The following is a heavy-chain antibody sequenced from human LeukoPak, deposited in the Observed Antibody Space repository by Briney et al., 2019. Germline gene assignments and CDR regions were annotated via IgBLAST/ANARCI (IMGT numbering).Heavy chain of an antibody. CDR3: ARSNCSSNSCYSKHFDS. D-gene: IGHD2-2*01. CDR2: ISYDGSYK. J-gene: IGHJ4*02. CDR1: GFTFSSYA. Sequence: PGGSLRLSCAASGFTFSSYAMHWVRQAPGKGLEWVAVISYDGSYKFYADSVKGRFTISRDNSKDTLYLQMNSLRTEDTAVHYCARSNCSSNSCYSKHFDSWGQGTLVTVSS. V-gene: IGHV3-30-3*01.